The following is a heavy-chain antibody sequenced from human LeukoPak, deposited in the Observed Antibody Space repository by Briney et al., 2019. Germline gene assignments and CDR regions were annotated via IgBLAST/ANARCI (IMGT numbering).Heavy chain of an antibody. D-gene: IGHD2-21*02. V-gene: IGHV4-34*01. CDR2: INHSGST. Sequence: PSETLSLTCAVYGGSFSGYYWSWIRQPPGKGLEWIGEINHSGSTNYNPSLKSRVTISVDTSQNHFSLKLRSVTAADTAVYYCARGRGDSRRDFDYWGQGTLVTVSS. J-gene: IGHJ4*02. CDR1: GGSFSGYY. CDR3: ARGRGDSRRDFDY.